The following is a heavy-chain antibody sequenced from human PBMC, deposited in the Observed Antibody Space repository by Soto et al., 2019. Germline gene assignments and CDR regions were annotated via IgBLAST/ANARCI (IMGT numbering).Heavy chain of an antibody. CDR2: ISYDGSNK. V-gene: IGHV3-30*18. D-gene: IGHD2-21*02. CDR3: ANSQAYCGGDCSLDIDY. J-gene: IGHJ4*02. Sequence: PGGSLRLSCAASGFTFSSYGMHWVRQAPGKGLEWVAVISYDGSNKYYADSVKGRFTISRDNSKNTLYLQMNSLRAEDTAVYYCANSQAYCGGDCSLDIDYWGQGTLVTVSS. CDR1: GFTFSSYG.